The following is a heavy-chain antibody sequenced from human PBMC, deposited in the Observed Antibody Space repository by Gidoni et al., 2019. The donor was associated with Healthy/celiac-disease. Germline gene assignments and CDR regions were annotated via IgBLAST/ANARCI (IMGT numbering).Heavy chain of an antibody. V-gene: IGHV1-18*04. CDR2: ISAYNGNT. CDR1: YG. J-gene: IGHJ3*02. Sequence: YGISWVRQAPGQGLEWMGWISAYNGNTNYAQKLQGRVTMTTDTSTSTAYMELRSLRSDDTAVYYCARGGGSGWYNDAFDIWGQGTMVTVSS. D-gene: IGHD6-19*01. CDR3: ARGGGSGWYNDAFDI.